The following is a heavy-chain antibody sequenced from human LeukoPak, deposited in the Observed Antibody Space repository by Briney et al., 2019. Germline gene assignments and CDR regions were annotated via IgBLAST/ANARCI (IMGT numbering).Heavy chain of an antibody. Sequence: GGSLRLSCAASGFTVSSNYMSWVRQAPGKGLEWVSVIYSGGSTYYADSVKGRSTISRDNSKNTLYLQMNSLRAEDTAVYYCAREYYYDSSGLTWYFDLWGRGTLVTVSS. V-gene: IGHV3-53*01. CDR2: IYSGGST. CDR1: GFTVSSNY. D-gene: IGHD3-22*01. J-gene: IGHJ2*01. CDR3: AREYYYDSSGLTWYFDL.